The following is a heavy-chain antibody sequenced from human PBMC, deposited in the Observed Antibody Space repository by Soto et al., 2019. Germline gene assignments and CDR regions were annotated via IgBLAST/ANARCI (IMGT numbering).Heavy chain of an antibody. CDR3: ARGRHSAFDY. CDR2: TYFASRWFS. D-gene: IGHD2-15*01. V-gene: IGHV6-1*01. J-gene: IGHJ4*01. Sequence: QVQLQQSGPGLVEPSQTLSLTCGISGDSVSSSGVAWNWIRQSPSRGLEWLGRTYFASRWFSKYAESVRSRITIDPDTSKNQLSLHVNSVTPEDTGVYYCARGRHSAFDYWGRGTLVTVSS. CDR1: GDSVSSSGVA.